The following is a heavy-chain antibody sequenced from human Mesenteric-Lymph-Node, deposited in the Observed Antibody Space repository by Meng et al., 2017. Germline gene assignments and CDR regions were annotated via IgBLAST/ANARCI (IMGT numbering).Heavy chain of an antibody. V-gene: IGHV4-34*01. CDR3: ASRYYYDSSGYYWYYFDY. Sequence: SETLSLTCAAYGGSFSGYYWSWIRQPPGKGLEWIGEINHSGSTNYNPSLKSRVTISVDTSKNQFSLKLSSVTAADTAVYYCASRYYYDSSGYYWYYFDYWGQGTLVTVSS. CDR2: INHSGST. CDR1: GGSFSGYY. J-gene: IGHJ4*02. D-gene: IGHD3-22*01.